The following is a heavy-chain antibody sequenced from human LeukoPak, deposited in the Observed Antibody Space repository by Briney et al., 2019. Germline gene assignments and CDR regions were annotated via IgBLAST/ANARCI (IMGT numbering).Heavy chain of an antibody. CDR2: INHSGST. CDR3: ARGLRYDILPGPSWFDP. V-gene: IGHV4-34*01. J-gene: IGHJ5*02. D-gene: IGHD3-9*01. Sequence: SETLSLTCAVYGGSFSGYYWSWIRQPPGKGLEWIGEINHSGSTNYNPSLKSRVTISVDTSKNRFSLKLSSVTAADTAVYYCARGLRYDILPGPSWFDPWGQGTLVTVSS. CDR1: GGSFSGYY.